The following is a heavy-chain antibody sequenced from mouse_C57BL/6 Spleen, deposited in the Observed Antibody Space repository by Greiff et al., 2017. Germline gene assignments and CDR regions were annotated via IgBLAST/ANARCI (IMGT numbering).Heavy chain of an antibody. CDR3: ARHEGYGNYWIDD. V-gene: IGHV5-12*01. CDR1: GFTFSDYY. J-gene: IGHJ2*01. CDR2: ISNGGGST. Sequence: EVQGVESGGGLVQPGGSLKLSCAASGFTFSDYYMYWVRQTPETRLEWVAYISNGGGSTYYPDTVKGRFTISRDNAKNTLYLQMSRLKSEDTAMYYCARHEGYGNYWIDDWGQGTTLTVSS. D-gene: IGHD2-1*01.